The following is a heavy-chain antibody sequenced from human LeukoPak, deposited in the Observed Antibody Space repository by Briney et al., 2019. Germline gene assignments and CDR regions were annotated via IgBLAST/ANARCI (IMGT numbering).Heavy chain of an antibody. D-gene: IGHD3-9*01. J-gene: IGHJ4*02. Sequence: SETLSLTCTVSGGSINSYYWGWIRQPPGKGLEWIGSIYHSGSTYYNPSLKSRVTISVDTSKNQFSLKLSSVTAAETAVYYCARPKQGGLRYFDWSAFDYWGQGTLVTVSS. V-gene: IGHV4-38-2*02. CDR1: GGSINSYY. CDR3: ARPKQGGLRYFDWSAFDY. CDR2: IYHSGST.